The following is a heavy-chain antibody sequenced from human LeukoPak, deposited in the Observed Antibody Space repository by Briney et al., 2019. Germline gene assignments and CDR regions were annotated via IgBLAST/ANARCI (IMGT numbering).Heavy chain of an antibody. V-gene: IGHV1-69*13. CDR1: GGTFSSYA. CDR2: IIPIFGTA. J-gene: IGHJ4*02. Sequence: SVKVSCKASGGTFSSYAISWVRQAPGQGLEWMGGIIPIFGTANCAQKFQGRVTITADESTSTAYMELSSLRSEDTAVYYCARSVVVVAATEGYFDYWGQGTLVTVSS. CDR3: ARSVVVVAATEGYFDY. D-gene: IGHD2-15*01.